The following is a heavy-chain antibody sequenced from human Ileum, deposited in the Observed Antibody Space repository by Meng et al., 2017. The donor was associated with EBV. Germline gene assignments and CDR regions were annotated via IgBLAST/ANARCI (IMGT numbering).Heavy chain of an antibody. V-gene: IGHV1-3*01. D-gene: IGHD2-21*01. CDR3: ARVERGVKFDK. Sequence: QVQLLQSGAEVKKPGASVKLSCKASGYTFSNYAIHWVRQAPGQRPEWMGWINADNGNTKYSQKFQGRVTITRNTPASTAYMDVRSLRSEDTAVYFCARVERGVKFDKWGQGTLVTVSS. CDR1: GYTFSNYA. CDR2: INADNGNT. J-gene: IGHJ4*01.